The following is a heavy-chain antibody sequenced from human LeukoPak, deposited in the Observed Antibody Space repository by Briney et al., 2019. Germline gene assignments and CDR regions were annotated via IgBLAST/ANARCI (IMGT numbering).Heavy chain of an antibody. J-gene: IGHJ4*02. CDR3: AREGSSGTLLDY. CDR2: IKQDGSEK. D-gene: IGHD3-10*01. CDR1: GFTFSSYW. Sequence: GGSLRLSCATSGFTFSSYWMSWVRQAPGKGLEWVANIKQDGSEKYYVDSVKGRFTISRGNAKNSLYLQMNSLRAEDTAVYYCAREGSSGTLLDYWGQGTLVTVSS. V-gene: IGHV3-7*05.